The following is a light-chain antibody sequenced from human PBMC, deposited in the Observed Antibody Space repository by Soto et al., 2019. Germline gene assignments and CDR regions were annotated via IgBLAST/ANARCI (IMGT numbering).Light chain of an antibody. CDR2: DAS. V-gene: IGKV3-15*01. J-gene: IGKJ4*01. CDR1: QTVGSN. CDR3: HQYTNWLGLT. Sequence: EIVMTQSPATLSVSPGERATLSCRASQTVGSNLAWYQQKPGQPPRLLIYDASTRATGIPVRFRGSGSGTQFTLTISSLQSEDSAVYYCHQYTNWLGLTFGGGTKVEIK.